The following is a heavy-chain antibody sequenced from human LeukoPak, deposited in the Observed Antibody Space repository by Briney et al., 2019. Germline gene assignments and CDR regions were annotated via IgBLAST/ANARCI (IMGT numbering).Heavy chain of an antibody. J-gene: IGHJ4*02. CDR1: GFTFSTHG. CDR2: IGGSGIGHST. D-gene: IGHD5-12*01. CDR3: ARDSGWLRYHD. V-gene: IGHV3-23*01. Sequence: QPGGTPRLSCVGSGFTFSTHGMNWVRQAPGKGLEWVSGIGGSGIGHSTHYADSVKGRFTISRDNSKNMVYLQMDSLRAEDTALYYCARDSGWLRYHDWGQGALVTVSS.